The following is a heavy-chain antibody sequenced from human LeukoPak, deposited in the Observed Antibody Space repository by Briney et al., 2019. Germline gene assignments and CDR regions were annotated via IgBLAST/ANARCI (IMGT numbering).Heavy chain of an antibody. Sequence: SVKVSCKASGGTFSSYTISWVRQAPGQGLEWMGRIIPILGIANYAQKFQGRVTITADKSTSTAYMELSSLRSEDTAVYYCARGKDTYYDFWSGYPFDPWGQGTLVTVSS. CDR2: IIPILGIA. CDR3: ARGKDTYYDFWSGYPFDP. V-gene: IGHV1-69*02. CDR1: GGTFSSYT. J-gene: IGHJ5*02. D-gene: IGHD3-3*01.